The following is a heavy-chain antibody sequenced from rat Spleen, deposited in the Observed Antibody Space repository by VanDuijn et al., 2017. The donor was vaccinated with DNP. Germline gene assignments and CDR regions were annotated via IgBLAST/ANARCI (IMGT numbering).Heavy chain of an antibody. CDR2: ISFSGSP. J-gene: IGHJ1*01. CDR1: GSSITSNH. V-gene: IGHV3-1*01. Sequence: EVRLQESGPGLVKPSQSLSLTCSVTGSSITSNHWGWIRQFPGNKMEYIGHISFSGSPNYNPSLKSRISITRDTSKNLFFLHLDSVTTEDTATYYCARWVWYFDYWGPGTMVTVSS. CDR3: ARWVWYFDY.